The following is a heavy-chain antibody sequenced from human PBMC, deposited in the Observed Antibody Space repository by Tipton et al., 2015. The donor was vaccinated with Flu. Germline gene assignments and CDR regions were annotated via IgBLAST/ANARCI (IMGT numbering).Heavy chain of an antibody. D-gene: IGHD3-22*01. CDR2: IYYSGST. CDR3: ARDRNDYYDSSGYVLGFDIDY. V-gene: IGHV4-59*01. J-gene: IGHJ4*02. Sequence: TLSLTCTVSGGSISSYYWSWIRQPPGKGLEWIGYIYYSGSTNYNPSLKSRVTISVDTSKNQFSLKLSSVTAADTAVYYCARDRNDYYDSSGYVLGFDIDYWGQGTLVTVSS. CDR1: GGSISSYY.